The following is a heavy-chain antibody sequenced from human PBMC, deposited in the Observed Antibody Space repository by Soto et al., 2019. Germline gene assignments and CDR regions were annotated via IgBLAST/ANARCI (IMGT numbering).Heavy chain of an antibody. CDR3: AKGPTYYYYMDV. CDR1: GFTFDDYA. Sequence: RLSCAASGFTFDDYAMHWVRQAPGKGLEWVSGISWNSGSIGYADSVKGRFTVSRDNAKNSLYLQMNSLRAEDTALYYCAKGPTYYYYMDVWGKGTTVTVSS. J-gene: IGHJ6*03. V-gene: IGHV3-9*01. CDR2: ISWNSGSI.